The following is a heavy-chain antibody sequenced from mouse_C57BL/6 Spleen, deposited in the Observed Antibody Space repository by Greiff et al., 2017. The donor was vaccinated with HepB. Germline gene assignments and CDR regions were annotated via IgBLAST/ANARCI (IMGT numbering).Heavy chain of an antibody. D-gene: IGHD2-2*01. CDR1: GYAFTNFL. CDR2: INPGSGGT. J-gene: IGHJ2*01. V-gene: IGHV1-54*01. CDR3: ARWGLRRGGYFDY. Sequence: QVQLQQSGAELVRPGTSVKVSCKASGYAFTNFLIEWVKQRPGQGLEWIGVINPGSGGTNYNEKFKGKATLTADKSSSTAYMQLSSLTSEDSAVYFCARWGLRRGGYFDYWGQGTTLTVSS.